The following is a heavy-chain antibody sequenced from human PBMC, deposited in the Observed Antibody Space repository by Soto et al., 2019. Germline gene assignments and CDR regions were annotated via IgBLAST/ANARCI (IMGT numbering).Heavy chain of an antibody. D-gene: IGHD2-21*01. CDR1: GFTISTFA. V-gene: IGHV3-23*01. CDR2: MTGSGATI. CDR3: AKDAVYNDGLWRKDS. J-gene: IGHJ4*01. Sequence: GGSLRLSCAASGFTISTFAMTWVRQAPGKGLESVCGMTGSGATIHYADSVKGRFTISKDNSRNVLYLQMDYLRDEDTAVYYCAKDAVYNDGLWRKDSRGHGTLDTVSS.